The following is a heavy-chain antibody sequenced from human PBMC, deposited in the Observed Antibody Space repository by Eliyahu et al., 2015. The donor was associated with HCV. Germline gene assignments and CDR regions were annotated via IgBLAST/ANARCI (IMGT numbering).Heavy chain of an antibody. V-gene: IGHV4-34*01. J-gene: IGHJ4*02. Sequence: QVQLQQWGAGLLKPXETLSLTCAVXGGSFXXXXWSWIRQPPGKGLAWIGEINHSGSTNYNPSLKSRVTISVDTSKNQFSLKLSSVTAADTAVYYCAREYDGLLWFGELRGFDYWGQGTLVTVSS. CDR3: AREYDGLLWFGELRGFDY. D-gene: IGHD3-10*01. CDR2: INHSGST. CDR1: GGSFXXXX.